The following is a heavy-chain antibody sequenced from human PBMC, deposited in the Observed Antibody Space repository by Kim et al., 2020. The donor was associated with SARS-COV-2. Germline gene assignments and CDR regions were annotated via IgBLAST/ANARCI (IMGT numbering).Heavy chain of an antibody. Sequence: YYADSEKDRFTISRDNAKNSLYLQMNSLRAEDTAVYYCAREDYYDQAFDIWGQGTMVTVSS. CDR3: AREDYYDQAFDI. V-gene: IGHV3-21*01. J-gene: IGHJ3*02. D-gene: IGHD3-22*01.